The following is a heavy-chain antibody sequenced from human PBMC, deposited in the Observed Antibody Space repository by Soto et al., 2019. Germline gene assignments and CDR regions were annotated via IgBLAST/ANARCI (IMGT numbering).Heavy chain of an antibody. CDR2: IWYDGSNK. V-gene: IGHV3-33*01. D-gene: IGHD3-22*01. Sequence: GGSLRLSCAASGFTFSSYGMHWVRQAPGKGLEWVAVIWYDGSNKYYADSVKGRFTISRDNSKNTLYLQMNSLRAEDTAVYYCARANTYYYDSSGLPHYYFDYWGQGTLVTVSS. J-gene: IGHJ4*02. CDR3: ARANTYYYDSSGLPHYYFDY. CDR1: GFTFSSYG.